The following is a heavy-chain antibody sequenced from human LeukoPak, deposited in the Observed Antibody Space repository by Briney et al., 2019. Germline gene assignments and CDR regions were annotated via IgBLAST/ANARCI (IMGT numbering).Heavy chain of an antibody. V-gene: IGHV4-31*03. CDR2: IYYSGST. D-gene: IGHD3-22*01. CDR1: GGSISIGGHY. CDR3: ARGDSSGYYKLFDY. J-gene: IGHJ4*02. Sequence: SETLSLTCTVSGGSISIGGHYWSWIRQHPGKGLEWFGYIYYSGSTYYNPSLKSRVTISVDTSKNQFSLRLYSVTAADTTVYYCARGDSSGYYKLFDYWGQGTLVTVSS.